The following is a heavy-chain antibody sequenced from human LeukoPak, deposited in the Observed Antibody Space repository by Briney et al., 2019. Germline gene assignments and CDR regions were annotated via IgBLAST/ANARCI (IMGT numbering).Heavy chain of an antibody. D-gene: IGHD2-21*02. CDR2: MNPNSGNT. CDR1: GYTFTSYD. Sequence: ASVKVSCKASGYTFTSYDINWVRQATGQGLEWMGWMNPNSGNTGYAQKFQGRVTMTRDMSTSTAYMELSSLGSEDTAIYYCATPRVTNFDYWGQGTLVTVSS. J-gene: IGHJ4*02. V-gene: IGHV1-8*01. CDR3: ATPRVTNFDY.